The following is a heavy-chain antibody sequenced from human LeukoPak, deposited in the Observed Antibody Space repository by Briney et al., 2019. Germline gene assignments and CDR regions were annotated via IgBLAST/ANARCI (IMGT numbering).Heavy chain of an antibody. CDR2: ISGNGIYT. J-gene: IGHJ4*02. CDR3: AKDRRVNIAMGDFDY. V-gene: IGHV3-23*01. D-gene: IGHD5-18*01. Sequence: GGSLRLSCAASGFTYSTYAMTWVRLAPGQGLEWVSTISGNGIYTYYADFVKGRFTISRDNSENTVYLQMNSLRADDTAVYYCAKDRRVNIAMGDFDYWGQGTLVTVSS. CDR1: GFTYSTYA.